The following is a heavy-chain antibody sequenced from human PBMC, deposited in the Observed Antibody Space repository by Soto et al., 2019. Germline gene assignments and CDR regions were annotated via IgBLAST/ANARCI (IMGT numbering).Heavy chain of an antibody. V-gene: IGHV4-39*01. CDR3: ASRRGEYSRTRDYYYYYMDV. J-gene: IGHJ6*03. D-gene: IGHD6-6*01. CDR1: GGSISSSSYY. Sequence: SETLSLTCTVSGGSISSSSYYWGWIRQPPGKGLEWIGSIYYSGSTYYNPSLKSRVTISVDTSKNQFSLKLSSVTAADTAVYYCASRRGEYSRTRDYYYYYMDVWGKGTTVTVSS. CDR2: IYYSGST.